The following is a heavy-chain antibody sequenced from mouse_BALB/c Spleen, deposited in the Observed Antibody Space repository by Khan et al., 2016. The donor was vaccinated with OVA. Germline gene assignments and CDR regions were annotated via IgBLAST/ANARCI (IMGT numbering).Heavy chain of an antibody. J-gene: IGHJ3*01. CDR3: VRGYYGDPFAY. D-gene: IGHD2-13*01. V-gene: IGHV5-4*02. CDR1: GFTFSDYY. CDR2: ISDGGSYT. Sequence: EVELVESGGGLVKPGGSLTLSCTASGFTFSDYYMYWVRQTPEKRLEWVATISDGGSYTYYPDSVKGRFTISRADAENNLYLHMSSLKSYDTAMYYCVRGYYGDPFAYWGQGTLVTVSA.